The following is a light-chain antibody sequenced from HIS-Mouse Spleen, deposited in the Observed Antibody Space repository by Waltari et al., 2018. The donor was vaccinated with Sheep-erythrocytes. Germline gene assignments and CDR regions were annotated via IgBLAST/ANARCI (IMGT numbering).Light chain of an antibody. CDR2: DAS. CDR1: QDISNY. CDR3: PQYDNLRP. J-gene: IGKJ4*01. V-gene: IGKV1-33*01. Sequence: DIQMTQSPSSLSASVGDRVTITCQASQDISNYLNWYQQKPGQAPKLLIYDASNLETGVPSRFSGSGSGTDFTFTISRLQPEYIATYYCPQYDNLRPFGGGTKVEIK.